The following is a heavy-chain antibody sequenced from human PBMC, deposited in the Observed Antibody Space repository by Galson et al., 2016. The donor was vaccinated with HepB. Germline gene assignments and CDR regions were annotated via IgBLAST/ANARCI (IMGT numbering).Heavy chain of an antibody. CDR2: ITRSGDAI. V-gene: IGHV3-23*01. Sequence: SLRLSCAASGFSFSNSGMSWVRQAPGRGLEWVSGITRSGDAIHYADFVKGRFTISRDNSKNTLYLYMNNLTAGDTAIYCCGKHGGFDYWGQGALVTVSS. CDR1: GFSFSNSG. J-gene: IGHJ4*02. D-gene: IGHD3-16*01. CDR3: GKHGGFDY.